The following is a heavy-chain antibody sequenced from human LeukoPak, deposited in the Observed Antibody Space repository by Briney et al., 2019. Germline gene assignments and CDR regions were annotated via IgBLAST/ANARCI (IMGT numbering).Heavy chain of an antibody. J-gene: IGHJ4*02. D-gene: IGHD3-9*01. Sequence: GGSLRLSCAASGFTFSNYAMSWVRQAPGKGLEWVSAITGGGSGIYYADSMKSRFTISRDNSKNTLYLQINGLRAEDTAVYYCAKWGDYDVLTGYYVSDYWGQGTPVTVSS. CDR1: GFTFSNYA. V-gene: IGHV3-23*01. CDR2: ITGGGSGI. CDR3: AKWGDYDVLTGYYVSDY.